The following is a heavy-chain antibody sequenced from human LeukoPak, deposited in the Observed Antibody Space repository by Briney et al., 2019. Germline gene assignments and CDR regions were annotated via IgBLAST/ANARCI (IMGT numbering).Heavy chain of an antibody. D-gene: IGHD3-16*01. CDR3: GRRASRRGEFDY. CDR1: GGTFSSYA. V-gene: IGHV1-69*04. Sequence: SVKVSCKASGGTFSSYAISWVRQAPGQGLEWMGRIIPILGIANYAQTFKGRVTITADKSTSTAYMELSSLRSEDTAVYYCGRRASRRGEFDYWGGGPLVTSSS. J-gene: IGHJ4*02. CDR2: IIPILGIA.